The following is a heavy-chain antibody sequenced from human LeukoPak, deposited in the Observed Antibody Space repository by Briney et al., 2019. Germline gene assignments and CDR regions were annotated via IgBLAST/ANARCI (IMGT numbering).Heavy chain of an antibody. Sequence: SETLSLTCTVSGGSISSSSYYWGWIRQPPGKGLECIGSIYYSGSTYYNPSLKSRVTISVDTSKNQFSLKLSSVTAADTAVYYCASGIVVVVAATYYFDYWGQGTLVTVSS. J-gene: IGHJ4*02. CDR1: GGSISSSSYY. V-gene: IGHV4-39*01. D-gene: IGHD2-15*01. CDR2: IYYSGST. CDR3: ASGIVVVVAATYYFDY.